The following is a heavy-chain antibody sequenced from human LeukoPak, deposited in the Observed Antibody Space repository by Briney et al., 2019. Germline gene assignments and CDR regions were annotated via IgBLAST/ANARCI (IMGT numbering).Heavy chain of an antibody. Sequence: NTSETLSLTCTVSGGSISSSSYYWGWIRQPPGKGLEWIGSIYYSGSTYYNPSLKSRVTISVDTSKNQFSLKLSSVTAADTAVYYCARHIKYDWYLDLWGRGTLVTVSS. J-gene: IGHJ2*01. CDR1: GGSISSSSYY. CDR3: ARHIKYDWYLDL. V-gene: IGHV4-39*01. CDR2: IYYSGST.